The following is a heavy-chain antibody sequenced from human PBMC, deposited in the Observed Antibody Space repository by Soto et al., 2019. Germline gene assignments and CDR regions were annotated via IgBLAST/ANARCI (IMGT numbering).Heavy chain of an antibody. CDR3: ARDRVQMVDGLDV. CDR2: IWYDGINK. CDR1: GFTFSNNG. D-gene: IGHD2-15*01. Sequence: QVQLVESGGGVVQPGRSLRLSCAASGFTFSNNGMHWVRQAPGKGLEWVAVIWYDGINKYYADSVKGRFIISRDNSKNPVYLQMNSLRAEDTAVSYCARDRVQMVDGLDVWGQGTTVTVSS. J-gene: IGHJ6*02. V-gene: IGHV3-33*01.